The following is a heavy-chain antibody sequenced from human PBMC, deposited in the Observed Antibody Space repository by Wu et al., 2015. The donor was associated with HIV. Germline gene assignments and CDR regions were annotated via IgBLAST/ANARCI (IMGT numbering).Heavy chain of an antibody. D-gene: IGHD3-3*01. V-gene: IGHV1-18*01. CDR1: GYIFTNFD. CDR3: SSVENYDEKIRAFDI. Sequence: QVQLEQSGGEMKKPGASVKVSCKSSGYIFTNFDITWVRQAPGQGLEWLGWISPFNGNTRYAPKLQGRVTLTTDTSTNTAYLELRSLRSEDSAIYYCSSVENYDEKIRAFDIWGQGTMVIVSS. CDR2: ISPFNGNT. J-gene: IGHJ3*02.